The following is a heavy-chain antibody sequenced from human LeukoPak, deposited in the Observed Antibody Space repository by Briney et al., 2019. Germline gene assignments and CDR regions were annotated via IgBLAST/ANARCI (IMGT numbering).Heavy chain of an antibody. CDR3: ARGCPPYYYDSSGYFYYYGMDV. J-gene: IGHJ6*02. Sequence: SQTLSLTCTVSGGSISSGGYYWSWIRQHPGKGLEWIGYIYYSGSTYYNPSLKSRVTISVDTSKNQFSLKLSSVTAADTAVYYCARGCPPYYYDSSGYFYYYGMDVWGQGTTVTVSS. CDR2: IYYSGST. V-gene: IGHV4-31*03. CDR1: GGSISSGGYY. D-gene: IGHD3-22*01.